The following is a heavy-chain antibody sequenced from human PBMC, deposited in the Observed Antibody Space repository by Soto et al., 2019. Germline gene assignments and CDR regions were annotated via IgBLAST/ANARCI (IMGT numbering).Heavy chain of an antibody. V-gene: IGHV4-31*03. D-gene: IGHD3-10*01. J-gene: IGHJ6*02. CDR3: ARELVRGYYYGMDV. CDR1: GGSISSGGYY. CDR2: IYYSGST. Sequence: PSETLSLTCTVSGGSISSGGYYWSWIRQHPGKGLEWIGYIYYSGSTYYNPSLKSRVTISVDTSKNQFSLKLSSVTAADTAVYYCARELVRGYYYGMDVWGQGTTVTVSS.